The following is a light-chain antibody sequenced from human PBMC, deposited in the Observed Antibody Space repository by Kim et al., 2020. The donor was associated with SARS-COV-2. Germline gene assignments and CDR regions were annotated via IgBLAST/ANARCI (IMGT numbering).Light chain of an antibody. CDR2: AAS. CDR3: QQRYSTLIT. Sequence: DIQMTQSPYSLSASVGDRITITCRASQTTKNYLNWYQQKPGKAPRLLIYAASNLQSGVPSRFSGTGSATEYTLTISSLQPEDFATDYSQQRYSTLITCGQGTRLEIK. J-gene: IGKJ5*01. V-gene: IGKV1-39*01. CDR1: QTTKNY.